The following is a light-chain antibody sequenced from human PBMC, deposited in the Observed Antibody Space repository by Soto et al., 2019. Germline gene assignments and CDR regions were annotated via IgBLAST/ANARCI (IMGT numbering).Light chain of an antibody. J-gene: IGKJ2*01. CDR3: QQYGRSSYT. Sequence: EIVLTQSPGTQSLSPGERATLSCRASQSVSSSYLAWYQQKPGQAPRLLIYGASSRATGIPDRFSGSGSGTDFTLTISRLEPEDFAVYYCQQYGRSSYTFGQGTKLEIK. CDR2: GAS. V-gene: IGKV3-20*01. CDR1: QSVSSSY.